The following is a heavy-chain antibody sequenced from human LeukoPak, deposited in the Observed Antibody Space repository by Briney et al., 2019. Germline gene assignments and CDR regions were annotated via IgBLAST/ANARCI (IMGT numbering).Heavy chain of an antibody. CDR2: ITGSGANT. V-gene: IGHV3-23*01. Sequence: GGSLRLSCAGSGFSFSTYSMNWVRQAPGKGLEWVSGITGSGANTYYADSVKGRFTVSRDNSKNTLYLRMNSLRAEDTAVYYCYYYDSSGFYPQTKIDYWGQGTLVTVSS. D-gene: IGHD3-22*01. CDR3: YYYDSSGFYPQTKIDY. CDR1: GFSFSTYS. J-gene: IGHJ4*02.